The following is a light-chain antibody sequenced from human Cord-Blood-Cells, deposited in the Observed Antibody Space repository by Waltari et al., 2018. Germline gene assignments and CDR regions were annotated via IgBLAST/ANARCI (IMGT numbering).Light chain of an antibody. CDR1: QSVSSY. CDR3: QQRSNWPRGYT. Sequence: EIVLTQSPATLSLSPGARATLSCRASQSVSSYLAWYQQKPGQAPRLLIYDASNRATGIPARFSGSGSGTDFTLTISSLEPEDFAVYYCQQRSNWPRGYTFGQGTKLEIK. CDR2: DAS. J-gene: IGKJ2*01. V-gene: IGKV3-11*01.